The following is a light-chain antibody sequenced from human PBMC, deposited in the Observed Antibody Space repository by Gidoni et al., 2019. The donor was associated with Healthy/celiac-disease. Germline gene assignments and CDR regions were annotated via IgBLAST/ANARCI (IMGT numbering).Light chain of an antibody. CDR3: QQYGSSPRT. CDR2: GAS. J-gene: IGKJ4*01. CDR1: QSVSSSY. V-gene: IGKV3-20*01. Sequence: EIVLTQSPGTLSLSPGERATLPCRASQSVSSSYLAWYQQKPGQAPRLLIYGASSRATGIPDRFSGSGSGTDFTLTISRLEPEDFAVYYWQQYGSSPRTFGGGTKVEIK.